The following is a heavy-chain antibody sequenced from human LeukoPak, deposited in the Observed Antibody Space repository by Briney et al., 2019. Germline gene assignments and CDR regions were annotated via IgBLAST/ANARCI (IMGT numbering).Heavy chain of an antibody. D-gene: IGHD3/OR15-3a*01. Sequence: GGSLRLSCAASGFTFSSYAMSWVRQAPGKGLEWVSAISGSGGSTYYADSVKGRFTISRDNSKNTLYLQMSSLRAEDTAVYYCAKAPRRTGPPREFDYWGQGTLVTVSS. CDR1: GFTFSSYA. CDR2: ISGSGGST. J-gene: IGHJ4*02. V-gene: IGHV3-23*01. CDR3: AKAPRRTGPPREFDY.